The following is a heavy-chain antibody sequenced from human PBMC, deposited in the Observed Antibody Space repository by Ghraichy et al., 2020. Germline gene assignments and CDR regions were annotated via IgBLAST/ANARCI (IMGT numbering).Heavy chain of an antibody. Sequence: GREWVGRIKSKTDGGTTDYAAPVKGRFTISRDDSKNTLYLQMNSLKTEDTAVYYCTTERSGSYYWGQGTLVTVSS. J-gene: IGHJ4*02. CDR2: IKSKTDGGTT. V-gene: IGHV3-15*01. D-gene: IGHD1-26*01. CDR3: TTERSGSYY.